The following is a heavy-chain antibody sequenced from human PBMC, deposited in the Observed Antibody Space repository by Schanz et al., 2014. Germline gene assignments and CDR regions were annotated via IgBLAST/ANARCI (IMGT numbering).Heavy chain of an antibody. CDR1: GYTFNNYTYV. J-gene: IGHJ4*02. D-gene: IGHD3-9*01. V-gene: IGHV1-8*01. CDR3: AKHVRSLTGNDY. Sequence: QVLQVQSGSELKKPGTSVKVSCKASGYTFNNYTYVMIWVRQAPGQGLEWLGWMNPNSGNPGFAQKFRGRVTMTRNTSMSTAYIELHILTSEDTAVYYCAKHVRSLTGNDYWGQGTLGTVSS. CDR2: MNPNSGNP.